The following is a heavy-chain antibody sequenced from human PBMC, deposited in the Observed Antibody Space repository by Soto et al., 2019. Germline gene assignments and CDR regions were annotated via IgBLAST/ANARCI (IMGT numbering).Heavy chain of an antibody. CDR2: IYPDDSDT. CDR3: AGHRGNTVMLILDS. CDR1: GYPFTNYW. J-gene: IGHJ4*02. V-gene: IGHV5-51*01. D-gene: IGHD3-16*01. Sequence: PGESLKISCKASGYPFTNYWIAWVRQMPGKGPEWMGIIYPDDSDTRYSPSFEGRVTFSADKSTNTAYLQWSSLEASDTAMYFCAGHRGNTVMLILDSWGQGTQVTVSS.